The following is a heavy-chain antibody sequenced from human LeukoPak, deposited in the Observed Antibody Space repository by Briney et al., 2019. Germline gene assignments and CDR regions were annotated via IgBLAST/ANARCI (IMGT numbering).Heavy chain of an antibody. CDR3: ARSYYGSGSYLIPSFDY. CDR2: ISSDGTHE. V-gene: IGHV3-30-3*01. D-gene: IGHD3-10*01. Sequence: GGSLRLSCVASGFTFSSYAMHWVRQAPGRGLEWVAVISSDGTHEYYADSVEGRFTISRDNSKNTLYLQMNSLRTEDTAVYYCARSYYGSGSYLIPSFDYWGQGTLVTVSS. J-gene: IGHJ4*02. CDR1: GFTFSSYA.